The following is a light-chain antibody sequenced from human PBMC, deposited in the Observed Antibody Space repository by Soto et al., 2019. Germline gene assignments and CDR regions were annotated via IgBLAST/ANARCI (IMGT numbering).Light chain of an antibody. CDR2: RAS. CDR3: QQYNNYWT. CDR1: QSIRSG. V-gene: IGKV1-5*03. Sequence: DIQMTQSPSTLSASVGDRVTITCRASQSIRSGLAWYQQKPGKAPNLLIYRASSLESGVPSRFSGSGSGTEFTLTISSLQPDDFATYYCQQYNNYWTFGQGTKVEIK. J-gene: IGKJ1*01.